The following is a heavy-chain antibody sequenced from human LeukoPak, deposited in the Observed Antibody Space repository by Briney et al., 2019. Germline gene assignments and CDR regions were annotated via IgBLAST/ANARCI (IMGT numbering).Heavy chain of an antibody. D-gene: IGHD3-10*01. V-gene: IGHV1-2*06. CDR3: ARDFYYGSDS. J-gene: IGHJ4*02. CDR2: INPNSGGT. Sequence: ASVKVSCKASGYTSTGYYMHWVRQAPGQGLEWMGRINPNSGGTNYAQKFQGRVTITRDTSISTSYRELSRLRSDDTAVFYCARDFYYGSDSWGQGTLVTVSS. CDR1: GYTSTGYY.